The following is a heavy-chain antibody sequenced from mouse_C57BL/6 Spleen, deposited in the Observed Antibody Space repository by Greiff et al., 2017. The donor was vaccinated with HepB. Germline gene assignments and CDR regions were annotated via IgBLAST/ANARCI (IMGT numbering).Heavy chain of an antibody. J-gene: IGHJ4*01. CDR2: IDPENGDT. CDR3: TTDSNPGY. D-gene: IGHD2-5*01. V-gene: IGHV14-4*01. Sequence: EVQGVESGAELVRPGASVKLSCTASGFNIKDDYMHWVKQRPEQGLEWIGWIDPENGDTEYASKFQGKATITADTSSNTAYLQLSSLTSEDTAVYYCTTDSNPGYWGQGTSVTVSS. CDR1: GFNIKDDY.